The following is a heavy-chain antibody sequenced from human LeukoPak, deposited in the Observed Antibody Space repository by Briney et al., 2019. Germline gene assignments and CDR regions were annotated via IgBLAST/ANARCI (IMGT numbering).Heavy chain of an antibody. D-gene: IGHD6-6*01. Sequence: GGSLRLSCEASGFTFSTYNMNWVRQAPGKRLEWVSSITSSSSYAFYADSVKGRFTISRDNAKSSLYLQMNSLRAEDTAVYYCASLFLCYGCSSSSDSFNIWGQGTMVTVSS. CDR1: GFTFSTYN. CDR2: ITSSSSYA. J-gene: IGHJ3*02. V-gene: IGHV3-21*01. CDR3: ASLFLCYGCSSSSDSFNI.